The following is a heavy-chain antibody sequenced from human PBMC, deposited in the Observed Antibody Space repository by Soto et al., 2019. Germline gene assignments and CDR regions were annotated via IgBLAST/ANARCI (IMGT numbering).Heavy chain of an antibody. CDR1: GGPFSGYY. V-gene: IGHV4-34*01. Sequence: SETLSLTCAVYGGPFSGYYWSWIRQPPGKGLEWIGEINHSGSTNYNPSLKSRVTISVDTSKNQFSLKLSSVTAADTAVYYCARGLLRGFIAAAGRKSNWFDPWGQGTLVTVSS. CDR3: ARGLLRGFIAAAGRKSNWFDP. D-gene: IGHD6-13*01. CDR2: INHSGST. J-gene: IGHJ5*02.